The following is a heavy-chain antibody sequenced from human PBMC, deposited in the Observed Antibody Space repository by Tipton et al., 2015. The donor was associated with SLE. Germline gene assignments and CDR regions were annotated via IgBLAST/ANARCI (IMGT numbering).Heavy chain of an antibody. CDR1: GGSISSYY. V-gene: IGHV4-59*01. CDR2: IYYSGST. CDR3: ARGVGSSSWYSDY. Sequence: LRLSCTVSGGSISSYYWSWIRQPPGKGLEWIGYIYYSGSTNYNPPLKSRVTISVDTSKNQFSLKLSSVTAADTAVYYCARGVGSSSWYSDYWGQGTLVTVSS. J-gene: IGHJ4*02. D-gene: IGHD6-13*01.